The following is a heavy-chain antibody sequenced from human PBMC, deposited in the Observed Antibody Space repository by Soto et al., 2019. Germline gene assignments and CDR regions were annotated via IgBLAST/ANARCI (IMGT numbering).Heavy chain of an antibody. CDR3: ARGYGGPIGWFDP. CDR1: GYTFTSYA. J-gene: IGHJ5*02. CDR2: INAGNGNT. Sequence: QVQLVQSGAEVKKPGASVKVSCKASGYTFTSYAMHWVRQAPGQRLEWMGWINAGNGNTKYSQKFQGRVTITRDTSASPADMELSSLRSEDTAVYYCARGYGGPIGWFDPWGQGTLVTVSS. D-gene: IGHD3-16*01. V-gene: IGHV1-3*01.